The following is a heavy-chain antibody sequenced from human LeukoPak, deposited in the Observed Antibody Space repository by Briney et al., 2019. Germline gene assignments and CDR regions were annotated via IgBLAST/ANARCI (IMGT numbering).Heavy chain of an antibody. CDR1: GFTFSSYA. CDR2: ISYDGSNT. Sequence: GGSLRLSCAASGFTFSSYAMHWVRQAPGKGLEWVAVISYDGSNTYYADSVKGRFTISRDNSKNTLYLQMNSLRAEDTAVYYCASSGSYRFDYWGQGTLVTVSS. J-gene: IGHJ4*02. CDR3: ASSGSYRFDY. V-gene: IGHV3-30*04. D-gene: IGHD1-26*01.